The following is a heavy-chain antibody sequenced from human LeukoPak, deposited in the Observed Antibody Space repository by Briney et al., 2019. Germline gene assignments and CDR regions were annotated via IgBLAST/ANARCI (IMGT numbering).Heavy chain of an antibody. D-gene: IGHD1-26*01. J-gene: IGHJ4*02. V-gene: IGHV3-43*02. Sequence: GGTLRLSCAASGFTFSSYGMSWVRQAPGKGLEWVSLISWDGGSTYYADSVKGRFTISRDNSKNSLYLQMNSLRTEDTALYYCAKDIPSIAGVPYDWGQGTLVTVSS. CDR2: ISWDGGST. CDR1: GFTFSSYG. CDR3: AKDIPSIAGVPYD.